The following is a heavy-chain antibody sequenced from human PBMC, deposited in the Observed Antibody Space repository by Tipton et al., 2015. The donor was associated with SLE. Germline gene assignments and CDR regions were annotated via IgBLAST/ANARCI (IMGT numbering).Heavy chain of an antibody. J-gene: IGHJ4*02. CDR2: IYFSGST. Sequence: LRLSCTISGGGINTFYWSWIRQTPGKGLEWIGYIYFSGSTYYNPSLKRRVTISLDSAKNQFSLKMTSVTPADSAVYYCAGAWQGYCSGGTCYVLDYWGQGTLVTVSS. D-gene: IGHD2-15*01. V-gene: IGHV4-59*01. CDR1: GGGINTFY. CDR3: AGAWQGYCSGGTCYVLDY.